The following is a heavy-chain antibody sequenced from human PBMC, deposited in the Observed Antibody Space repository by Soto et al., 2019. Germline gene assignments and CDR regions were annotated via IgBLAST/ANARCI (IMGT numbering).Heavy chain of an antibody. CDR1: GFTFSSYS. CDR3: ARDAPLRYSSSWYPDY. V-gene: IGHV3-21*01. Sequence: EVQLVESGGGLVQPGGSLRLSCAASGFTFSSYSMNWVRQAPGKGLEWVSSISSSSSYIYYADSVKGRFTISRDNAKNALYRQMNSLRAEDTAVYYWARDAPLRYSSSWYPDYWGQGTLVTVSS. CDR2: ISSSSSYI. J-gene: IGHJ4*02. D-gene: IGHD6-13*01.